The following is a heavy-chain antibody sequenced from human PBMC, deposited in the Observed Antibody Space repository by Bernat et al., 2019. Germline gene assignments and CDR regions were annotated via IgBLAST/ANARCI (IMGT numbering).Heavy chain of an antibody. CDR2: ISYDGSNK. Sequence: QVQLVESGGGVVKPGRSLRLSCAASGFTFSSYAMHWVRQAPGKGLEWVAVISYDGSNKYYADSVKGRFTISRDNSKNTLYLQMNSLRAEDTAVYYCARDFGDIVVVPAAMPTLWGQGTLVTVSS. D-gene: IGHD2-2*01. CDR1: GFTFSSYA. J-gene: IGHJ4*02. V-gene: IGHV3-30*01. CDR3: ARDFGDIVVVPAAMPTL.